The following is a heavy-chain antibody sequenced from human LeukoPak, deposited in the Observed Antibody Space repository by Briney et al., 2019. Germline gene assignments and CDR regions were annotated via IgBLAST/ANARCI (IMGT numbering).Heavy chain of an antibody. J-gene: IGHJ4*02. CDR3: AKGWFGETLHGPHDY. CDR1: EFTFSTYA. CDR2: ISASGSLT. V-gene: IGHV3-23*01. Sequence: RTGGSLRLSCAASEFTFSTYAMSWVRQAPGKGLEWVSSISASGSLTYYADSVKGRFTISRDNSESILFLQMNSLTVEDTAVYYWAKGWFGETLHGPHDYWGQGTLVTVSS. D-gene: IGHD3-10*01.